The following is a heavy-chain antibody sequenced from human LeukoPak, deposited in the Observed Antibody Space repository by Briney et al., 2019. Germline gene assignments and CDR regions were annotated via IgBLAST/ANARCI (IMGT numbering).Heavy chain of an antibody. CDR3: AKARPPAVAGKRHRIFDY. J-gene: IGHJ4*02. CDR1: GFTFSSYA. CDR2: ISGSGGST. D-gene: IGHD6-19*01. V-gene: IGHV3-23*01. Sequence: PGGPLRLSCAASGFTFSSYAMSWVRQAPGKGLEWVSAISGSGGSTYYADSVKGRFTISRDNSKNTLYLQMNSLRAEDTAVYYCAKARPPAVAGKRHRIFDYWGQGTLVTVSS.